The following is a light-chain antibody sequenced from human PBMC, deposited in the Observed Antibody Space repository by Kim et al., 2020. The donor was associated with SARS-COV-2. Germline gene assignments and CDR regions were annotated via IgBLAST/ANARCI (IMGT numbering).Light chain of an antibody. CDR2: GAS. CDR3: QQYGSSPYT. Sequence: EIVLTQPPGTLSLSPGERVTLSCRASQSVTTSYLAWYQQKPGQAPRLLIYGASNRATGVPDRFSGSGSGTDFTLTISRLEPEDFAVYYCQQYGSSPYTFGQGTKLEI. J-gene: IGKJ2*01. CDR1: QSVTTSY. V-gene: IGKV3-20*01.